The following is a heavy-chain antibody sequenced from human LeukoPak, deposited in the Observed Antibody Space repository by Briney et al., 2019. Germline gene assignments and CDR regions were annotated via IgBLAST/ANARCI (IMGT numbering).Heavy chain of an antibody. CDR1: GFTFSRNG. CDR2: ISSSSRTI. J-gene: IGHJ4*02. D-gene: IGHD3-22*01. V-gene: IGHV3-48*01. Sequence: GGSLRLSCAASGFTFSRNGMAWVRQAPGKGLEWVSYISSSSRTIYYADSAKGRFTISRDNAKNSLYLQMNSLRAEDTAVYYCARDFHVRNYDIGGYSYWGQGTLVTVSS. CDR3: ARDFHVRNYDIGGYSY.